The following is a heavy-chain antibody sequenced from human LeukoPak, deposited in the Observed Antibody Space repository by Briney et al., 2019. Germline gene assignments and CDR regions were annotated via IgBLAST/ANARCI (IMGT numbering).Heavy chain of an antibody. CDR1: GFTFSSYG. V-gene: IGHV3-33*01. J-gene: IGHJ4*02. CDR3: ARDHLEHYFDY. CDR2: TWYDGSNK. Sequence: RSGGSLRLSCAASGFTFSSYGMHWVRQAPGKGLEWVAVTWYDGSNKYYADSVKGRFTISRDNSKNTLYLQMNSLRAEDTAVYYCARDHLEHYFDYWGQGTLVTVSS.